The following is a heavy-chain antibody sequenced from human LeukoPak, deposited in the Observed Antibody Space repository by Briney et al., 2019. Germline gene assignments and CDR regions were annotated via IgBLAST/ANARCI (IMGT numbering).Heavy chain of an antibody. CDR3: ARLQIVVVTASTFDY. CDR1: GFTFSSHA. D-gene: IGHD2-21*02. Sequence: GGSLRLSCAASGFTFSSHAMHWVRQAPGKGLEWVAVISYDGSNKYYADSVKGRFTISRDNSKNTLYLQMNSLRAEDTAVYYCARLQIVVVTASTFDYWGQGTLVTVSS. V-gene: IGHV3-30-3*01. J-gene: IGHJ4*02. CDR2: ISYDGSNK.